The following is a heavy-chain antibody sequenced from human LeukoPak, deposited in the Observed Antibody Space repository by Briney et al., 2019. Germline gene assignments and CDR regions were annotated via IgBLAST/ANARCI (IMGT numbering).Heavy chain of an antibody. CDR3: ARMDAAYFDY. Sequence: SETLSLTCTVSGGSISSYYWSWIRQPPGKGLEWVGYIYYSGSTNYNPSLKSRVTISVDTSKNQFSLKLSSVTAADTAVYYCARMDAAYFDYWGQGTLVTVSS. J-gene: IGHJ4*02. V-gene: IGHV4-59*01. CDR2: IYYSGST. D-gene: IGHD2-15*01. CDR1: GGSISSYY.